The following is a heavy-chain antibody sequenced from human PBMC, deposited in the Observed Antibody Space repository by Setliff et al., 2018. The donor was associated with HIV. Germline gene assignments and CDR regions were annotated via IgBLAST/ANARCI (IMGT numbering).Heavy chain of an antibody. CDR3: ARVGASGVPSTMDYYYYMDV. V-gene: IGHV4-61*08. J-gene: IGHJ6*03. Sequence: SETLSLTCTVSGGSTNSGGYYWSWIRQHPGKGLEWIGYMSYNGSTKYNPSLESRVTMSVDTSRTQFSLKLRSVTAADTAVYYCARVGASGVPSTMDYYYYMDVWGKGTTVTVSS. D-gene: IGHD3-10*01. CDR1: GGSTNSGGYY. CDR2: MSYNGST.